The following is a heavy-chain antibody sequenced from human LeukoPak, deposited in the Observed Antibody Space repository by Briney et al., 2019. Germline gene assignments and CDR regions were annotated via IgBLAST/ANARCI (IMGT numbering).Heavy chain of an antibody. CDR2: ISGSGGST. V-gene: IGHV3-23*01. D-gene: IGHD3-22*01. CDR1: GFTFSSYA. Sequence: PGGSLRLSCAASGFTFSSYAMSWVRQAPGKGLEWVSAISGSGGSTYYADSVKGRFTISRDNSKNTLYLQMNSLRAEDTAVYYCAKDFSRFYYESSGDYWGQGTLVTVSS. J-gene: IGHJ4*02. CDR3: AKDFSRFYYESSGDY.